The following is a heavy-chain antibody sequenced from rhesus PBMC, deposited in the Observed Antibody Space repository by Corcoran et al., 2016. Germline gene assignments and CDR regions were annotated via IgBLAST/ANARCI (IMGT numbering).Heavy chain of an antibody. V-gene: IGHV3-118*01. CDR2: IRSKSNKYET. CDR3: TNYGSRSNY. D-gene: IGHD4-29*01. J-gene: IGHJ4*01. CDR1: GFTFIPSA. Sequence: EVQLVAFGGGLVLPCGSMRLSCARSGFTFIPSALHWVRQASGKVLECGGRIRSKSNKYETGYAASVKGKFTISRDDSKNTAYLQMNSLKTEDTAVYYCTNYGSRSNYWGQGGLVTVSS.